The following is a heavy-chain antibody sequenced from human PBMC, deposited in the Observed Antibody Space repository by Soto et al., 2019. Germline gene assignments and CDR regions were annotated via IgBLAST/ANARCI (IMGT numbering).Heavy chain of an antibody. V-gene: IGHV1-18*01. Sequence: QVQLVQSGAEVKKPGASVTVSCKTSGYTFSNYGINWVRQAPGQGLEWMGWISGYNGNTNYAQTVQGRVNMTTDTSTGTVYMELRSRKSDDTAIYYCSRFIMVGGWFDPNYYHGMDVWGQGTTVTVSS. CDR1: GYTFSNYG. CDR2: ISGYNGNT. J-gene: IGHJ6*02. D-gene: IGHD6-19*01. CDR3: SRFIMVGGWFDPNYYHGMDV.